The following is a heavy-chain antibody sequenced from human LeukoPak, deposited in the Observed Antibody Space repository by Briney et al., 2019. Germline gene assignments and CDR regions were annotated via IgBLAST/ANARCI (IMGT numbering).Heavy chain of an antibody. CDR1: GFTFSDYY. CDR2: ISYDGSNK. Sequence: GGSLRLSCAASGFTFSDYYMSWIRQAPGKGLEWVAVISYDGSNKNYADPVKGRFTISRDNSRNTLYLQMNSLRAEDTAVYYCAKDRRSWNYYDSSGYYLDYWGQGTLVTVSS. V-gene: IGHV3-30*18. J-gene: IGHJ4*02. CDR3: AKDRRSWNYYDSSGYYLDY. D-gene: IGHD3-22*01.